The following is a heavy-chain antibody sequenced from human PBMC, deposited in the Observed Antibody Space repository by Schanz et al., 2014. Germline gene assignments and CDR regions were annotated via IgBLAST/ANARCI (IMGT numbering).Heavy chain of an antibody. V-gene: IGHV3-23*04. CDR1: GFNFRNYW. CDR2: LTGSGTTT. CDR3: ARGIITMVRGGDVGAFDI. J-gene: IGHJ3*02. Sequence: VQLVESGGGVVQPGRSLRLSCVVSGFNFRNYWMSWVRQAPGKGLEWVSALTGSGTTTYYADSVKGRFTISRDNSKNALYLQMDSLRAEDTAVYYCARGIITMVRGGDVGAFDIWGQGTMVTVSS. D-gene: IGHD3-10*01.